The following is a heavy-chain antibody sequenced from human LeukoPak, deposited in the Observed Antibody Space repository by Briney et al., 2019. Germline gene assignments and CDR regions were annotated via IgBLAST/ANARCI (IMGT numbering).Heavy chain of an antibody. Sequence: GRSLRLSCAASGFTFSSYGMHWVRQAPGKGLEWVAVISYDGSNKYYADSVKGRFTISRDNPKNTLYLQMNSLRAEDTAVYYCAKLYDAFDIWGQGTMVTVSS. V-gene: IGHV3-30*18. J-gene: IGHJ3*02. CDR3: AKLYDAFDI. CDR1: GFTFSSYG. CDR2: ISYDGSNK.